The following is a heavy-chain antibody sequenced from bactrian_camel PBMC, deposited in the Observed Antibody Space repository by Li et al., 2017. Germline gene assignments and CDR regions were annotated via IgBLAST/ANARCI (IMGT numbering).Heavy chain of an antibody. CDR3: RLVPFWTPASRSRGCSVDSKMGY. D-gene: IGHD3*01. CDR1: GFTSNGCS. Sequence: HVQLVESGGGLVQPGGSLRLSCTAPGFTSNGCSMDWFRQAAGKEREWVSSISFDGTPMYADSVKDRFTISKDSAKSVLYLQMDSLKPEDTGMYYCRLVPFWTPASRSRGCSVDSKMGYWGQGTQVTVS. J-gene: IGHJ4*01. V-gene: IGHV3S6*01. CDR2: ISFDGTPM.